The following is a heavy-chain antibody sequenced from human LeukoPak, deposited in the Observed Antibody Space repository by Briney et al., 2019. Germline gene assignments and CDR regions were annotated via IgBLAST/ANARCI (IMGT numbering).Heavy chain of an antibody. V-gene: IGHV3-23*01. D-gene: IGHD3-3*01. CDR1: GFTFSSPA. CDR2: ISARGIST. J-gene: IGHJ4*02. CDR3: AKSFDFSNGHSPILTPFDS. Sequence: HPGGSLRLSCAASGFTFSSPAMSWVRQAPGRGLEWVSSISARGISTYYADSVKGRFTISRDNSKNTLYLQMNSLRGDDIGVYYCAKSFDFSNGHSPILTPFDSWGQGTLVSVSS.